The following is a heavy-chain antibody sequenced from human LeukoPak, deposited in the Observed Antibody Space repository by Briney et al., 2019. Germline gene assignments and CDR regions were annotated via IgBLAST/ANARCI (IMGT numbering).Heavy chain of an antibody. D-gene: IGHD2-2*01. CDR3: ARAANVVSSTRYYYYMDV. J-gene: IGHJ6*03. CDR1: GGSFSGSY. CDR2: INHSGST. V-gene: IGHV4-34*01. Sequence: SETLSLTCAVYGGSFSGSYWSWIRQPPGKGLEWIGEINHSGSTNYNPSLKSRVTISVDTSKNQFSLKLSSVTAADTAVYYCARAANVVSSTRYYYYMDVWGKGTTVTVSS.